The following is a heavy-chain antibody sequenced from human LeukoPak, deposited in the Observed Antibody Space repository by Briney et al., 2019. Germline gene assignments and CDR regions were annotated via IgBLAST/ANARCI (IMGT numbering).Heavy chain of an antibody. Sequence: GGSLRLSCAASGFTFSSYGMHWVRQAPGKGLEWVAVISYDGSNKYYADSVKGRFTISRDNSKNTLYPQMNSLRAEDTAVYYCAKDAVRGVMRYYFDYWGQGTLVTVSS. V-gene: IGHV3-30*18. CDR1: GFTFSSYG. D-gene: IGHD3-10*01. CDR2: ISYDGSNK. J-gene: IGHJ4*02. CDR3: AKDAVRGVMRYYFDY.